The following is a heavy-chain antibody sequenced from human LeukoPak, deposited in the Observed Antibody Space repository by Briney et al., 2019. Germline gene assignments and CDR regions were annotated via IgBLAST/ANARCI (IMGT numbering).Heavy chain of an antibody. D-gene: IGHD3-10*01. J-gene: IGHJ3*02. CDR2: MHYSGNN. CDR1: GGSIGNYY. Sequence: PSETLFLTCIVSGGSIGNYYWSWIRQPPGRGLEWIGYMHYSGNNNYNPSLKSRATVSIDTSKNQFSLRVDSVTAADTAVYYCARHGGSGSYFHHQRAFDIWGQGTVVTVSS. V-gene: IGHV4-59*08. CDR3: ARHGGSGSYFHHQRAFDI.